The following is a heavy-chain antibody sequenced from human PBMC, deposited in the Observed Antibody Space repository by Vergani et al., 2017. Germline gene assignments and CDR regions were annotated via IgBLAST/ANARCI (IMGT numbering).Heavy chain of an antibody. CDR3: VRDQVTMLRGSDALDI. J-gene: IGHJ3*02. D-gene: IGHD3-10*01. CDR2: IRSKAYGQAT. CDR1: GFTFGYYA. Sequence: EVHLVESGGGSVQPGGSLRLSCAASGFTFGYYAMDWFRQAPGQGLEWVGGIRSKAYGQATIYAASVKGRFTISRDDSKSIAYLQMNNLQTEDTAMYYCVRDQVTMLRGSDALDIWGQGTMVTVSS. V-gene: IGHV3-49*03.